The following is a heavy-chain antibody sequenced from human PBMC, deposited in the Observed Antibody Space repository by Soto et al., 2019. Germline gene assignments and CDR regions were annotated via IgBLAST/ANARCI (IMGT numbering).Heavy chain of an antibody. CDR1: GDSISSSY. J-gene: IGHJ5*02. CDR2: IHSTGGS. CDR3: VRGVAAVGTDWFAP. D-gene: IGHD6-13*01. V-gene: IGHV4-4*07. Sequence: KSSETLSLTCTVSGDSISSSYWNWVRQTADKRLEWIGRIHSTGGSHYNPSLRSRLSMSIDTSKKQFYLELTSVTAADTAVYYCVRGVAAVGTDWFAPWGQGTLVTVSS.